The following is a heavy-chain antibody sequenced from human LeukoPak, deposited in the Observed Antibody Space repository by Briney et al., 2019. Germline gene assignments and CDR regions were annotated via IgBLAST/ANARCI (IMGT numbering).Heavy chain of an antibody. CDR2: INPGDSDT. CDR3: ARQPGAGWFDP. D-gene: IGHD3-10*01. V-gene: IGHV5-51*01. CDR1: GYSFTSSW. J-gene: IGHJ5*02. Sequence: GESLKISCQASGYSFTSSWIGWARQMPGKGLEWMAIINPGDSDTRYSPSFQGQVTISADKSISTVYLQWGSLKASDTAMYCCARQPGAGWFDPWGQGTLVTVSS.